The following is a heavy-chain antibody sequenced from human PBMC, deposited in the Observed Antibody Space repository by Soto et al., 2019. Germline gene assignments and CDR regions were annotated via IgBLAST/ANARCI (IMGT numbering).Heavy chain of an antibody. J-gene: IGHJ3*02. D-gene: IGHD6-6*01. Sequence: ASVKVSCKASGYTFTGYYMHWVRQAPGQGLEWMGWINPNSGGTNYAQKFQGWVTMTRDTSISTAYMELSRLRSDDTAAYYCARGPSSSSPHDAFDIWGQGTMVTVSS. CDR2: INPNSGGT. CDR1: GYTFTGYY. CDR3: ARGPSSSSPHDAFDI. V-gene: IGHV1-2*04.